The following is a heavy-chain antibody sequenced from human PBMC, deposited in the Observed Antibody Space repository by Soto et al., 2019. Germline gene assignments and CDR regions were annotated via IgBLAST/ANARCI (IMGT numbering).Heavy chain of an antibody. V-gene: IGHV3-21*01. CDR3: AGEGHGTSFGVGEEWTHYYYDMDV. CDR1: GFTFSSYS. Sequence: EVQLVESGGGLVKPGGSLRLSCAASGFTFSSYSMNWVRQAPGKGLEWVSSISSSSSYIYYADSVKGRFTISRDNAKNTLCLQMNSLRAENTDVYYCAGEGHGTSFGVGEEWTHYYYDMDVWGKGTTVTVSS. D-gene: IGHD3-3*01. CDR2: ISSSSSYI. J-gene: IGHJ6*03.